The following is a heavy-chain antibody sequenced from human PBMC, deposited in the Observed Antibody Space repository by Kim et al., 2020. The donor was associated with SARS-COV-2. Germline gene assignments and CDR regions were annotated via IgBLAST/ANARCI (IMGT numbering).Heavy chain of an antibody. J-gene: IGHJ4*02. D-gene: IGHD5-18*01. Sequence: ADSVKGRFTISRDNAKNSLYLQMNSLRAEDTAVYYCASRPKDTTMVTFDYWGQGILVTVSS. V-gene: IGHV3-48*01. CDR3: ASRPKDTTMVTFDY.